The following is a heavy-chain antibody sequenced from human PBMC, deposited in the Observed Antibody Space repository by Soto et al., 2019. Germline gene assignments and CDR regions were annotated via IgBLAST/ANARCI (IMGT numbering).Heavy chain of an antibody. CDR1: GGSISSYY. D-gene: IGHD5-18*01. J-gene: IGHJ6*02. V-gene: IGHV4-4*07. CDR3: ARVYVDTAMDASQGYYYYGMDV. CDR2: IYNGGNT. Sequence: PSETLSLTCTVSGGSISSYYWSWIRQSAGKGLEWIGRIYNGGNTQYNPSLKSRVTMSADTSKNQFSLRLNSVTAADTAVYYCARVYVDTAMDASQGYYYYGMDVWGQGTTVTVSS.